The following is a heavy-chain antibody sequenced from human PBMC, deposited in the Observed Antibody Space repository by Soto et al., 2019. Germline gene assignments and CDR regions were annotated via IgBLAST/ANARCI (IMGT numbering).Heavy chain of an antibody. CDR3: ARGRWELPAGWLDP. Sequence: SETLSLTCAVYGGSFSGYYWSWIRQPPGKGLEWIGEINHSGSTNYNPSLKSRVTISVDTSKNQFSLKLSSVTAADTAVYYCARGRWELPAGWLDPWGQGTLVTVSS. CDR2: INHSGST. CDR1: GGSFSGYY. V-gene: IGHV4-34*01. D-gene: IGHD1-26*01. J-gene: IGHJ5*02.